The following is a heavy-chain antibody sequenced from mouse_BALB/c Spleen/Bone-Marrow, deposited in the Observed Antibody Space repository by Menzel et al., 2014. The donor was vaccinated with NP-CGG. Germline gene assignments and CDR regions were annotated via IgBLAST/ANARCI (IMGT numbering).Heavy chain of an antibody. D-gene: IGHD2-4*01. CDR3: TEALMIVTGPMDY. V-gene: IGHV3-6*02. J-gene: IGHJ4*01. Sequence: EVQVVESGPGLVKPSQSLSLPCSVTGYSITGGYFCNWIRQFPGNKLEWMGYISYDGSNNYNPSLKNRISIIRDTSRNQFFLKLNSVTTEDTAEYFCTEALMIVTGPMDYWGQGTSVTVSS. CDR1: GYSITGGYF. CDR2: ISYDGSN.